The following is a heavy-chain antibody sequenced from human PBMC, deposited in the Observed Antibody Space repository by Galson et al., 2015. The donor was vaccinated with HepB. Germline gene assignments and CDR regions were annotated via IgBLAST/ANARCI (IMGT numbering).Heavy chain of an antibody. J-gene: IGHJ4*02. Sequence: SVKVSCKASGFTFTSSAMQWVRQARGQRLEWIGWIVVGSGNTNYAQKFQERVTITRDMSTSTAYMELSSLRSEDTAVYYCAAADYGDYGYYFDYWGQGTLVTVSS. CDR3: AAADYGDYGYYFDY. D-gene: IGHD4-17*01. V-gene: IGHV1-58*02. CDR1: GFTFTSSA. CDR2: IVVGSGNT.